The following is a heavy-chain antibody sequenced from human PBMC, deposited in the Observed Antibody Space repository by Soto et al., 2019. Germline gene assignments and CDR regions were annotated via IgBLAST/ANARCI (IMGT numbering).Heavy chain of an antibody. CDR2: IIPIFGTA. Sequence: QVQLVQSGAEVKKPGSSVKVSCKASGGTFSSYAISWVRQAPGQGLEWMGGIIPIFGTANYAQKVQGRVTITADESTSTAYMELSSLRCEDTAVYYCARVVHPWKVGDPPGLYYYYGMHVWGQGTTVTVSS. V-gene: IGHV1-69*01. D-gene: IGHD1-26*01. CDR3: ARVVHPWKVGDPPGLYYYYGMHV. J-gene: IGHJ6*02. CDR1: GGTFSSYA.